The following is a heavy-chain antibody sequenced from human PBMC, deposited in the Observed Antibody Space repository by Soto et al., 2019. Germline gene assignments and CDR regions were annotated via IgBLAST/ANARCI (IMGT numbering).Heavy chain of an antibody. Sequence: QLQLQESGPGLVKPSQTLSLTCAVAGGPISNGGYYWSWIRQHPGKGLEWIGSIYFSGRTYYNPSHKSPVTMSVATPKYQFSLKRSSVTAANTAVYYCARDSHSQQPNHRWGGGYMDVWGKGTTVTVSS. CDR3: ARDSHSQQPNHRWGGGYMDV. CDR1: GGPISNGGYY. D-gene: IGHD6-13*01. J-gene: IGHJ6*03. CDR2: IYFSGRT. V-gene: IGHV4-31*11.